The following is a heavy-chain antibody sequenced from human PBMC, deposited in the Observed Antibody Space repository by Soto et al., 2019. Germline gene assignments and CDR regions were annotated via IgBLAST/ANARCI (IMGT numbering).Heavy chain of an antibody. CDR2: INPSGGST. J-gene: IGHJ6*03. V-gene: IGHV1-46*03. CDR3: ARSSGVYDFWSPTPYYMDV. Sequence: GASVKVSCKASGYTFTSYYMHWVRQAPGQGLEWMGIINPSGGSTSYAQKFQGRVTMTRDTSTSTVYMELSSLRSEDTAVYYCARSSGVYDFWSPTPYYMDVVGKFTTVTVSS. CDR1: GYTFTSYY. D-gene: IGHD3-3*01.